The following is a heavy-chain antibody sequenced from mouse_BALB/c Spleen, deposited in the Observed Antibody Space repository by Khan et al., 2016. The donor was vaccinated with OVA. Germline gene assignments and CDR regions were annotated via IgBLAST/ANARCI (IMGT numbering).Heavy chain of an antibody. CDR1: GYPITSGYG. D-gene: IGHD1-2*01. CDR3: ARTARIKY. CDR2: ISYSGST. Sequence: EVQLQESGPGLVKPSQSLSLTCTVTGYPITSGYGWNWIRQFPGNKLEWIGYISYSGSTNYNPSLKSRISITRDTSKNQFFLQLNSVTTEDTATYYCARTARIKYWGQGTTLTVSS. J-gene: IGHJ2*01. V-gene: IGHV3-2*02.